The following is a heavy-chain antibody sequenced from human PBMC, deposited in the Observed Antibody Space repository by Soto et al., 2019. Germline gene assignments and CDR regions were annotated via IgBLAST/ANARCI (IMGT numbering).Heavy chain of an antibody. J-gene: IGHJ4*02. CDR2: IYYSGST. CDR1: GGSISSSSYY. Sequence: SSETLSLTCTVSGGSISSSSYYWGWIRQPPGKGLEWIGSIYYSGSTYYNPSLKSRVTISVDTSKNQFSLKLSSVTAADTAVYYCARLAGITGINFDYWGQGTLVTVSS. V-gene: IGHV4-39*01. CDR3: ARLAGITGINFDY. D-gene: IGHD1-20*01.